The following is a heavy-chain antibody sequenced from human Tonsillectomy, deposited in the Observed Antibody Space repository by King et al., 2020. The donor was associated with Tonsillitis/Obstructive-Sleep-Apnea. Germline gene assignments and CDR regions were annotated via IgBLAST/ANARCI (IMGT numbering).Heavy chain of an antibody. CDR1: GYTFTSYA. J-gene: IGHJ4*02. D-gene: IGHD2-15*01. CDR3: AREVVVAARGGPYFFDY. Sequence: VQLVESGAEVKKPGASVKVSCKASGYTFTSYAMHWVRQAPGQRLEWMGWINAGNGNTKYSQKFQGRVTITRDKSASTAYMELSSLRSEDTAVYYCAREVVVAARGGPYFFDYWGRGTLVTVSS. CDR2: INAGNGNT. V-gene: IGHV1-3*01.